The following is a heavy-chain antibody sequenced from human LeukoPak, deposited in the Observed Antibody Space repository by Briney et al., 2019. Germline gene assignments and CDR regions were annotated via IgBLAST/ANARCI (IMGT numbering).Heavy chain of an antibody. CDR3: ARDCSSTSCYRARFDY. CDR1: GGSISSSSYY. V-gene: IGHV4-39*07. Sequence: SETLSLTCTGSGGSISSSSYYWGWIRQPPGKGLEWIGSIYSSGSTYYNPSLKSRVTISVDTSKNQFSLKLSSVTAADTAVYYCARDCSSTSCYRARFDYWGQGTLVTVSS. CDR2: IYSSGST. J-gene: IGHJ4*02. D-gene: IGHD2-2*02.